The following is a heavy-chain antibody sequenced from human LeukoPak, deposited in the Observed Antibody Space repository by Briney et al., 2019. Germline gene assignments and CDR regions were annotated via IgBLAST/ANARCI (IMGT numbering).Heavy chain of an antibody. D-gene: IGHD1-1*01. CDR3: ARDRDFTNNWAYDY. J-gene: IGHJ4*02. CDR2: IFHGGTT. CDR1: GDSISSNNW. V-gene: IGHV4-4*02. Sequence: PSETLSLTCAVSGDSISSNNWWNWVRQPPGKGLEWIGEIFHGGTTIYNPSLKSRVTISVDKSKNQFSLNLSSVTAADTAIYYCARDRDFTNNWAYDYWGQGILVTVSS.